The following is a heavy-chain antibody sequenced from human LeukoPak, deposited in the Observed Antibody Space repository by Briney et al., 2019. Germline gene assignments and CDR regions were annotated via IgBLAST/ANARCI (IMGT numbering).Heavy chain of an antibody. D-gene: IGHD2-2*01. Sequence: GASVKVSCKASGYTFTGYYMHWVRQAPGQGLEWMGWINPNSGGTNYAQKFQGRVTMTRDTSISTAYMELSRLRSDDTAVYYCARDGEDIVVVPAASHSFYYYYYMDVWGKGTTVTVSS. J-gene: IGHJ6*03. CDR2: INPNSGGT. CDR1: GYTFTGYY. V-gene: IGHV1-2*02. CDR3: ARDGEDIVVVPAASHSFYYYYYMDV.